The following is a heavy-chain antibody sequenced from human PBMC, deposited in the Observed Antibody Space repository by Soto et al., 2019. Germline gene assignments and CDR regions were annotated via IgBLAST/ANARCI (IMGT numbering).Heavy chain of an antibody. J-gene: IGHJ4*02. V-gene: IGHV4-59*12. Sequence: PSETLSLTCTVSGGSISSYYWSWIRQPPGKGLEWIGYIYHSGSTYYNPSLKSRVTISVDRSKNQFSLKLSSVTAADTAVYYCAREQGWKRYFDYWGQGTLVTVSS. CDR3: AREQGWKRYFDY. CDR1: GGSISSYY. D-gene: IGHD1-1*01. CDR2: IYHSGST.